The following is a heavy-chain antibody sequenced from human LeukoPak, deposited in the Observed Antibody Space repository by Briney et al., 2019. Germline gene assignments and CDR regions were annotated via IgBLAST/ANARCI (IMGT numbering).Heavy chain of an antibody. V-gene: IGHV3-30-3*01. CDR3: ARDLRYCGSTSCPYMDV. CDR1: GFTFSSYA. D-gene: IGHD2-2*01. J-gene: IGHJ6*03. CDR2: ISYDGSNK. Sequence: PGRSLRLSCAASGFTFSSYAMHWVRQAPGKGLEWVAVISYDGSNKYYADSVKGRFTISRDNSKNTLYLQMNSLRAEDTAVYYCARDLRYCGSTSCPYMDVWGKGTTVTVSS.